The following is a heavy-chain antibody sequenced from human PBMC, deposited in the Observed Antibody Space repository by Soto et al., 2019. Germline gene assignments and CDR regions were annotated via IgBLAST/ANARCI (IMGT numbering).Heavy chain of an antibody. CDR3: ARHLCTPKPLWFEDENWFDP. Sequence: QLQLQESGPGLVKPSETLSLTCTVSGGSISSSSYYWGWIRQPPGKGLEWIGSIYYSGSTYYNPSLKSRVTISVDTSKNQFSLKLSSVTAADTAVYYCARHLCTPKPLWFEDENWFDPWGQGTLVTVSS. D-gene: IGHD3-10*01. CDR2: IYYSGST. V-gene: IGHV4-39*01. CDR1: GGSISSSSYY. J-gene: IGHJ5*02.